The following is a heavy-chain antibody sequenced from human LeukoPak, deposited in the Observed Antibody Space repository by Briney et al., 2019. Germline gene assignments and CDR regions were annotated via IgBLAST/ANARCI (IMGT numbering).Heavy chain of an antibody. CDR3: ARPYSSGWYWDYFDY. CDR1: GGSISSSSYY. J-gene: IGHJ4*02. D-gene: IGHD6-19*01. CDR2: IYYSGST. V-gene: IGHV4-39*01. Sequence: SETLSLTCTVSGGSISSSSYYWGWLRQPPGTGLEWIGSIYYSGSTYYNPSLKSRVTISVDTSKNQFSLKLSSVTAADTAVYYCARPYSSGWYWDYFDYWGQGTLVTVSS.